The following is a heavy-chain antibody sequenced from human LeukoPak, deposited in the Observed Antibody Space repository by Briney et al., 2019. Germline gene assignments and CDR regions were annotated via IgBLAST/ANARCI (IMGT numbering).Heavy chain of an antibody. Sequence: GASVKVSCKASGGTFSSYAISWVRQAPGQGLEWMGRIIPILGIANYAQKFQGRVTITAGKSTSTAYMELSSLRSEDTAVCYCARLVGDADGVPDYYGMDVWGQGTTVTVSS. CDR2: IIPILGIA. CDR3: ARLVGDADGVPDYYGMDV. CDR1: GGTFSSYA. V-gene: IGHV1-69*04. D-gene: IGHD1-26*01. J-gene: IGHJ6*02.